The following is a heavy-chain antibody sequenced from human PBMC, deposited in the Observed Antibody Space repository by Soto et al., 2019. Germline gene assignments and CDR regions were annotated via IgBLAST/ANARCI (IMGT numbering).Heavy chain of an antibody. Sequence: ASVKVSCKASGYTFTRYTMHWVRQAPGQRLEWMGWINAGKGNTKYSQKFQGRITITRDTSASTAYMELSSLRSEDTAVYYCARDAGSGYDYEWFDYWGQGALVTVSS. D-gene: IGHD3-22*01. V-gene: IGHV1-3*01. CDR3: ARDAGSGYDYEWFDY. J-gene: IGHJ4*02. CDR1: GYTFTRYT. CDR2: INAGKGNT.